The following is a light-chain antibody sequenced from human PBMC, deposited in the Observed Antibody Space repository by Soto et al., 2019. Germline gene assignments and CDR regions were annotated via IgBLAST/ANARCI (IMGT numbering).Light chain of an antibody. Sequence: QSALTQPASVSGSPGQSITISCTGTSSDVGGYNYVSWYQQHPGKAPKLMIYDVNNRPSGVSNRFSGSKSGNTASLTISGLQAEDEADYYCSSYTSSNTLVFGTGTKVTAL. CDR1: SSDVGGYNY. CDR2: DVN. J-gene: IGLJ1*01. V-gene: IGLV2-14*01. CDR3: SSYTSSNTLV.